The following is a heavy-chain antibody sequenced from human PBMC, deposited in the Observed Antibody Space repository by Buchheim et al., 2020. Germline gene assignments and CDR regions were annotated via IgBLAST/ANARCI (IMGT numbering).Heavy chain of an antibody. V-gene: IGHV1-69*06. J-gene: IGHJ5*02. CDR1: GGTFSSYA. CDR2: IIPIFGTA. D-gene: IGHD3-10*01. CDR3: ARDRDLWFRELLYEGRGWFDP. Sequence: QVQLVQSGAEVKKPGSSVKVSCKASGGTFSSYAISWVRQAPGQGLEWMGGIIPIFGTANYAQKFQGRVTITADKSTSTAYMELSSLRSEDTAVYYCARDRDLWFRELLYEGRGWFDPWGQGTL.